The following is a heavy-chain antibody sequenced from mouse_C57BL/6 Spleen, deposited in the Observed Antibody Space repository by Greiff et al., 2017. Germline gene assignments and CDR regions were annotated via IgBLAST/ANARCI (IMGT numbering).Heavy chain of an antibody. CDR3: ARRYGSSYLDY. J-gene: IGHJ2*01. D-gene: IGHD1-1*01. Sequence: EVMLVESGGGLVQPGGSLKLSCAASGFTFSDYYMYWVRQTPEKRLEWVAYISNGGGSTYYPDTVKGRFTISRDNAKNTLYLQMSRLKSEDTAMYYCARRYGSSYLDYWGQGTTRTVSS. CDR2: ISNGGGST. CDR1: GFTFSDYY. V-gene: IGHV5-12*01.